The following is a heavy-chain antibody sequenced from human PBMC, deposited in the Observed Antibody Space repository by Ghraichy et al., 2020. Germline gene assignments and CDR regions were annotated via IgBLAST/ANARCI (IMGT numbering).Heavy chain of an antibody. CDR2: ISYDGGTK. V-gene: IGHV3-30*04. J-gene: IGHJ2*01. D-gene: IGHD2-2*03. CDR1: GFTFRNYA. Sequence: GGSLRLSCAASGFTFRNYAMHWVRQAPGKGLEWVAFISYDGGTKYFADSVKGRFTISRDNSKNTLYLQMNSLRAEDTAVYYCARDVLIPVGYCSGTNCQPSGRVYWHFDLWGRGTLVTFSS. CDR3: ARDVLIPVGYCSGTNCQPSGRVYWHFDL.